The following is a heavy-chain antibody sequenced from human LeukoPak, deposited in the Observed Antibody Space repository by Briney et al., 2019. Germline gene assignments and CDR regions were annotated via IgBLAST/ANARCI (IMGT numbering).Heavy chain of an antibody. V-gene: IGHV4-39*01. CDR2: INYSGST. J-gene: IGHJ4*02. CDR1: GGSVSSTTYY. D-gene: IGHD3-10*01. CDR3: ARYVVYGSGKYYFDY. Sequence: SETLSLTCTVSGGSVSSTTYYWSWIRQPPGKGLEWIASINYSGSTYYNPSLKSRATISVETSENQFSLKLSSETAADTAVYYCARYVVYGSGKYYFDYWGQGTLVTVSS.